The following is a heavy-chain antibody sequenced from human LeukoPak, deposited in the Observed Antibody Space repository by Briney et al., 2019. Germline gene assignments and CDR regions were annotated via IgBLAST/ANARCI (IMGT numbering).Heavy chain of an antibody. D-gene: IGHD3-9*01. CDR2: IYSGGST. V-gene: IGHV3-66*01. J-gene: IGHJ4*02. CDR1: GFTVSSNY. Sequence: GGSLRLSCAASGFTVSSNYMSWVRQAPGKGLEWVSVIYSGGSTYYADSVKGRFTISRDNSKNTLYLQMNSLRAEDTAVYYCARDYPILTPYYFDYWGQGTLVTVSS. CDR3: ARDYPILTPYYFDY.